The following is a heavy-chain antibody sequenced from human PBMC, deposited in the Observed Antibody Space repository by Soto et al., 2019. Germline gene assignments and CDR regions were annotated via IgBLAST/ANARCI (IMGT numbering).Heavy chain of an antibody. Sequence: GESLRIYSKGSGYSFTSYWISWVRQMPWKGLEWMGRIDPIDSYTNYSPSFQGHVNISADKSISTAYLQWSSLKASDTAMYYCARQGLAAVNYYQGIEVWGEETTVTVSS. J-gene: IGHJ6*04. CDR2: IDPIDSYT. CDR1: GYSFTSYW. D-gene: IGHD6-13*01. V-gene: IGHV5-10-1*01. CDR3: ARQGLAAVNYYQGIEV.